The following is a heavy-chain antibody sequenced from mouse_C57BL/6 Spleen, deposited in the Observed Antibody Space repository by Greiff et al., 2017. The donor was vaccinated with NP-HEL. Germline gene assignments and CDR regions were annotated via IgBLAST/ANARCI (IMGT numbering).Heavy chain of an antibody. J-gene: IGHJ2*01. Sequence: EVQLQQSGPELVKPGASVKISCKASGYTFTDYYMNWVKQSHGKSLEWIGDINPNNGGTSYNQKFKGKATLTVDKSSSTAYMELRSLTSEDSAVYYCARFPLYDYYFDYWGQGTTRTVSS. V-gene: IGHV1-26*01. D-gene: IGHD2-3*01. CDR3: ARFPLYDYYFDY. CDR2: INPNNGGT. CDR1: GYTFTDYY.